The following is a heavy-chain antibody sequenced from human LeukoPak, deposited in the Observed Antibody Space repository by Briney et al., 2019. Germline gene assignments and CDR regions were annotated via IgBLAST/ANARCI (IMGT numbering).Heavy chain of an antibody. Sequence: SQTLSLTCTVSGGSISSGDYYWSWIRPPPGKGLEWVGYIYYSASTYYNPSLKSRVTISVDTSKNQFSLKLSSVTAADTAVYYCARGENYYYGIDVWGKGTTVTVSS. CDR1: GGSISSGDYY. CDR2: IYYSAST. V-gene: IGHV4-30-4*08. CDR3: ARGENYYYGIDV. J-gene: IGHJ6*01.